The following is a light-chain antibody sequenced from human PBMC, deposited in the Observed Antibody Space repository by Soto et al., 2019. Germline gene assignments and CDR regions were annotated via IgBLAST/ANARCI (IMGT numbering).Light chain of an antibody. CDR3: AAWDNSPKGYV. J-gene: IGLJ1*01. CDR2: DNN. Sequence: QSVLTQPPSASGTPGQRVTISCSGGNSNIGGNTVIWYQQLPGTAPRLLIYDNNQRPSGVPDRFSGSKSGTSASLAISGPQSEDEADYYCAAWDNSPKGYVFGSGTKVTVL. CDR1: NSNIGGNT. V-gene: IGLV1-44*01.